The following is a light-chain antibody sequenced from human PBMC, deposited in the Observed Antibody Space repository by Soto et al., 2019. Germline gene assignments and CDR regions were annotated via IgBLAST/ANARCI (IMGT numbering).Light chain of an antibody. Sequence: QSALTQPAPVSGSLGQSITISCTGTSRDVGDYNYVSWYQQHPGKAPKLMIYDVTYRPSGVSNRFSGSKSGNTASLTISGLQSDDEADYYCSSYTSSGTLVVFGGGTKLTVL. V-gene: IGLV2-14*03. CDR3: SSYTSSGTLVV. CDR2: DVT. J-gene: IGLJ2*01. CDR1: SRDVGDYNY.